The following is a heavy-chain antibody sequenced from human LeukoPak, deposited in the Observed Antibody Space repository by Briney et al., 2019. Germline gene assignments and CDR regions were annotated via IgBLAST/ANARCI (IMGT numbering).Heavy chain of an antibody. CDR2: ISGSGGST. CDR3: ARGGQLNDGPNAFDI. D-gene: IGHD1-1*01. V-gene: IGHV3-23*01. J-gene: IGHJ3*02. Sequence: PGGSLRLSCAASGFTFSSYAMSWVRQAPGKGLGWVSVISGSGGSTYYADSVKGRFTISRDNSKNTLYLQMNSLRAEDTAVYYCARGGQLNDGPNAFDIWGQGTMVTVSS. CDR1: GFTFSSYA.